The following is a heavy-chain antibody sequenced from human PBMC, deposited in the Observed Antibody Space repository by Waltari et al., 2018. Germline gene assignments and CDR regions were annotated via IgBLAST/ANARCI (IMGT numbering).Heavy chain of an antibody. CDR3: GRRRGRGLYLGS. D-gene: IGHD2-15*01. V-gene: IGHV4-4*02. CDR1: W. J-gene: IGHJ4*02. Sequence: WWSCGRQSPGKWLEWIGQIHGSERTNYHPSLESRVTISLDTSNNRFSFKVPSGTAADTAVYYCGRRRGRGLYLGSWVQGTLVTVSP. CDR2: IHGSERT.